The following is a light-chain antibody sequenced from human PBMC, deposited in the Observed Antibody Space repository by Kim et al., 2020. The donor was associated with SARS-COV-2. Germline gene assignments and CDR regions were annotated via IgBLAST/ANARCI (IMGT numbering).Light chain of an antibody. CDR1: SSSTGNNL. CDR3: GTWDSSLGVGV. J-gene: IGLJ3*02. Sequence: QSVLTQPPSVSAAPGQKVTISCSGSSSSTGNNLIAWYQQLPGTAPKLIIYDNDQRPSEIPDRFSGSKSGTSAILSITGLQAGDEADYYCGTWDSSLGVGVFGGGTQLTVL. V-gene: IGLV1-51*01. CDR2: DND.